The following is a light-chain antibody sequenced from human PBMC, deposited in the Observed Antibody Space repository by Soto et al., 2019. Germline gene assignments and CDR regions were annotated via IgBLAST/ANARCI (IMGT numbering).Light chain of an antibody. CDR3: MQGLQTAWT. CDR2: LGS. J-gene: IGKJ1*01. CDR1: QSLLHSNGYNS. V-gene: IGKV2-28*01. Sequence: DIVMTQSPLSLPVTPGEPASISCRSSQSLLHSNGYNSLDWYLKKPGQSPQLLIYLGSNRASGVPDRFSGSGSGTDFTLTISRVEAEDVGFYYCMQGLQTAWTFGQGTKVEIK.